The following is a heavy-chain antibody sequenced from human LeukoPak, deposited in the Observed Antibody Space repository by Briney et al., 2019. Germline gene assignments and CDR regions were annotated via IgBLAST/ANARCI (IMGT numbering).Heavy chain of an antibody. J-gene: IGHJ4*02. CDR3: ARDPYGDYVDY. V-gene: IGHV3-7*01. Sequence: PGGSLRLSCAASGFTFSSYWMSWVRQAPGKGLEWVANIKQDGSEKYYVDSVKGRFTISRDNAKNSLYPQMNSLRAEDTAVYYCARDPYGDYVDYWGQGTLVTVSS. D-gene: IGHD4-17*01. CDR2: IKQDGSEK. CDR1: GFTFSSYW.